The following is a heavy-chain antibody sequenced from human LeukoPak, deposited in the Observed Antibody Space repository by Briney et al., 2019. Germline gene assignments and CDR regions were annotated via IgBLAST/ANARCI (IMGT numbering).Heavy chain of an antibody. J-gene: IGHJ3*02. CDR2: INSRGDKT. D-gene: IGHD3-22*01. V-gene: IGHV3-23*01. CDR3: VKKFYYYSVGYYAFDI. Sequence: GGSLRLSCAAAGSTFRSSAMSWVRQAPGKGLEWVSGINSRGDKTYYADSVKGRFTISRDNSKNTLYLQMNSLRAEDTAVYHCVKKFYYYSVGYYAFDIWGQGTMVTVSS. CDR1: GSTFRSSA.